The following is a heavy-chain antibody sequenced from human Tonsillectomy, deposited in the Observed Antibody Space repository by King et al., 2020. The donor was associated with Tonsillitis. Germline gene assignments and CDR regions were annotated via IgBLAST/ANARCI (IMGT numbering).Heavy chain of an antibody. V-gene: IGHV3-15*01. CDR1: GFTFNNAG. D-gene: IGHD1-14*01. CDR2: IYRESDGVGAST. Sequence: VQLVESGGGLVKPGESLTLSCAASGFTFNNAGMTWVRQAPGKGLEWVGRIYRESDGVGASTDYGAPVKGRFTISRDDSKSTLYLQMINLKAEDTAVYYCTAGLGRTNGDSWGQGTLVTVSS. J-gene: IGHJ5*01. CDR3: TAGLGRTNGDS.